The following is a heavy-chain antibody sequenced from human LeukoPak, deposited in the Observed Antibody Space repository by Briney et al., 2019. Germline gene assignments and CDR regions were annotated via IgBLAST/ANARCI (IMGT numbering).Heavy chain of an antibody. D-gene: IGHD3-22*01. CDR3: ARDINRDSSGYHSFRYDAFDI. J-gene: IGHJ3*02. V-gene: IGHV3-21*01. Sequence: GGSLRLSCAASGFTFSSYSMNWVRQAPGKGLEWVSSISSSSSYMYYADSVKGRFTISRDNAKNSLYLQMNSLRAEDTAVYYCARDINRDSSGYHSFRYDAFDIWGQGTMVTVSS. CDR1: GFTFSSYS. CDR2: ISSSSSYM.